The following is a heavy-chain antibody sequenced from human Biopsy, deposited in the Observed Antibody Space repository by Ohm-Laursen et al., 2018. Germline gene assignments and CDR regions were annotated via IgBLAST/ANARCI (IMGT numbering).Heavy chain of an antibody. CDR3: ARAGYSSGYDY. CDR1: GFIFSNYW. J-gene: IGHJ4*02. Sequence: SLRLSCTAFGFIFSNYWMSWVRQAPGKGLEWVTNMNEDETIKNYVDSVKGRFTISRDNAKNSLYLQLNSLRAEDTAVYYCARAGYSSGYDYWGQGTLVTVSS. CDR2: MNEDETIK. V-gene: IGHV3-7*01. D-gene: IGHD3-22*01.